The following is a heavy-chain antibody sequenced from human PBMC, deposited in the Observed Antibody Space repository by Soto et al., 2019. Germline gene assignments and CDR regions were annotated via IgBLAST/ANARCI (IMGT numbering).Heavy chain of an antibody. CDR1: GFTFSSYA. Sequence: QVQLVESGGGVVQPGRSLRLSCAASGFTFSSYAMHWVRQAPGKGLEWVAVISYDGSNKYYADSVKGRFTISRDNSKNTLYLQMNSLRAEDTAVYYCARDRLRYNWNDFPYYYYCMDVWGQGTTVTVSS. J-gene: IGHJ6*02. CDR3: ARDRLRYNWNDFPYYYYCMDV. V-gene: IGHV3-30-3*01. D-gene: IGHD1-1*01. CDR2: ISYDGSNK.